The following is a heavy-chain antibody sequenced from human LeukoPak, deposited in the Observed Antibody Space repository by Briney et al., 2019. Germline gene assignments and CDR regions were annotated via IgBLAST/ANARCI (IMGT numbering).Heavy chain of an antibody. J-gene: IGHJ4*02. CDR3: AKDLVRGVIITLFDY. D-gene: IGHD3-10*01. CDR1: GFTFSSYA. V-gene: IGHV3-23*01. CDR2: ISGSGGST. Sequence: PGGSLRLSCAASGFTFSSYAMSWVRQAPGKGLEWVSAISGSGGSTYYADSVKGRFTISRDNSKNTLYLQMNSLRAEDTAVYHCAKDLVRGVIITLFDYWGQGTLVTVSS.